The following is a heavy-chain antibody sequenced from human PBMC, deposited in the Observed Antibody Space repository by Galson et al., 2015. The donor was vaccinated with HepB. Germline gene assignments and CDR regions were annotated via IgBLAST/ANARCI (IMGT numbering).Heavy chain of an antibody. CDR2: ISLSGGDT. Sequence: SLRLSCAASGFTFSSYSMNWVRQAPGKGLEWVSHISLSGGDTNYADSVRGRFTISRDNSKDTLYLQMNSLRAEDTAVYYCAKPPRWYSSGWSTYYFHYWGQGTLVAVSS. CDR1: GFTFSSYS. D-gene: IGHD6-19*01. J-gene: IGHJ4*02. V-gene: IGHV3-23*01. CDR3: AKPPRWYSSGWSTYYFHY.